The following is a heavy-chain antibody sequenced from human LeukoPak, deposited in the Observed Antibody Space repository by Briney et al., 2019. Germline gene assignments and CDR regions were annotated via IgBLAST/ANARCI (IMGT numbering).Heavy chain of an antibody. CDR2: ISGSGGST. Sequence: GGSLRLSCAASGFTFSSYAMSWVRQAPGKGLEWVSAISGSGGSTYYADSVKGRFTISRDNSKNTLYLQMNSLRAEDTAVYYCARDLGVGSGWVYYYYGMDVWGQGTTVTVSS. CDR3: ARDLGVGSGWVYYYYGMDV. CDR1: GFTFSSYA. V-gene: IGHV3-23*01. D-gene: IGHD6-19*01. J-gene: IGHJ6*02.